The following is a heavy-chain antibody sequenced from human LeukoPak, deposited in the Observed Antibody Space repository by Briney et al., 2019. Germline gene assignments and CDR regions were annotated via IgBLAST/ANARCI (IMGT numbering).Heavy chain of an antibody. CDR1: GGTFISYA. D-gene: IGHD4-11*01. Sequence: GASVKVSCKASGGTFISYAINWVRQATGQGLEWMGWMNPNSGNTGYAQKFQGRVTMTRNTSISTAYMELSSLRSEDTAVYYCARAFDSNWDYWGQGTLVTVSS. J-gene: IGHJ4*02. V-gene: IGHV1-8*02. CDR2: MNPNSGNT. CDR3: ARAFDSNWDY.